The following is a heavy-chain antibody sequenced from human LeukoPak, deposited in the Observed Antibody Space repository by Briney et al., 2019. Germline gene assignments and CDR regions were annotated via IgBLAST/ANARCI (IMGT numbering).Heavy chain of an antibody. CDR3: ARGVYYDSSGYYSDY. Sequence: ASVPVSRKASGYTFTGYYIHWVRQAPGQGLEWMGWINPNSGGTNYAQKFQGRVIMTRDTSISTVYVQLTWLTSDDTAVYYCARGVYYDSSGYYSDYWGQGTL. CDR2: INPNSGGT. CDR1: GYTFTGYY. D-gene: IGHD3-22*01. V-gene: IGHV1-2*02. J-gene: IGHJ4*02.